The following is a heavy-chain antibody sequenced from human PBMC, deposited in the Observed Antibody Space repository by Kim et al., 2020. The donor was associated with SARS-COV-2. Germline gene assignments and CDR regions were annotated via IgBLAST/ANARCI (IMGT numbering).Heavy chain of an antibody. D-gene: IGHD3-16*01. V-gene: IGHV4-39*01. CDR1: GASIFNSSYY. CDR3: ARRSRGDGSPGY. J-gene: IGHJ4*02. CDR2: IYYGGPM. Sequence: SETLSLTCTVSGASIFNSSYYWDWIRQPPGKGLEWIGNIYYGGPMYYNPSLKSRVIISVDTSRNQFSLRLTSVTAADTAVYYCARRSRGDGSPGYWAQGTLVTVSS.